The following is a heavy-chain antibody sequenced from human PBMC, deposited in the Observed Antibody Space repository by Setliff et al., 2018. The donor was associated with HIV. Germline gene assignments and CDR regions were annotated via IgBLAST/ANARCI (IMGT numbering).Heavy chain of an antibody. J-gene: IGHJ6*02. D-gene: IGHD3-10*01. Sequence: LSLTCTVSGGSISSGSYYRSWIRQPAGKGLEWIGRIYTSGSTNYNPSLKSRVTISVDTSKNQFSLKLSSVTAADAAVYYCARDSGTTGWCVDVWGQGTTVTVSS. CDR2: IYTSGST. CDR3: ARDSGTTGWCVDV. CDR1: GGSISSGSYY. V-gene: IGHV4-61*02.